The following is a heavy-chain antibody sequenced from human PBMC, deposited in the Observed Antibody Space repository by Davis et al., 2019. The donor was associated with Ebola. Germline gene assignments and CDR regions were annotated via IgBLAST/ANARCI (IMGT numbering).Heavy chain of an antibody. CDR2: ISGGGGST. Sequence: PGGSLRLSCAASGFTVSSNYMSWVRQAPGKGLEWVSAISGGGGSTYYADSVKGRFTISRDNSKNTVYLQMNSLRAEDTAVYYCVRWYNWKTLDYWGQGTLVTVSS. V-gene: IGHV3-23*01. CDR3: VRWYNWKTLDY. D-gene: IGHD1-20*01. J-gene: IGHJ4*02. CDR1: GFTVSSNY.